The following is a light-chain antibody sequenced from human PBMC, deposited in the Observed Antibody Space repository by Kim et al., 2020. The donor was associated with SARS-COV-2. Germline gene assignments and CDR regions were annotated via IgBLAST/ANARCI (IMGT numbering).Light chain of an antibody. Sequence: SLSPGERAPLSCRASQSISNYLGWYQQKPGQAPRLLIYDTSSRATGIPARFSGSGSGTDFTLTISSLEPEDFAVYYCQHRHSWPYTFGQGTKLEI. CDR3: QHRHSWPYT. CDR2: DTS. CDR1: QSISNY. J-gene: IGKJ2*01. V-gene: IGKV3-11*01.